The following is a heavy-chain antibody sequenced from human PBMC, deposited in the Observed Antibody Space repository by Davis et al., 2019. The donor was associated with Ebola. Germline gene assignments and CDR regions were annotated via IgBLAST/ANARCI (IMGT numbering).Heavy chain of an antibody. D-gene: IGHD3-9*01. V-gene: IGHV2-5*02. CDR1: RFSLTTPGVG. CDR3: VHRFLTTTIDYGMDV. J-gene: IGHJ6*02. CDR2: LYLDDDK. Sequence: SAPTLVNPTQTLTLTCTFSRFSLTTPGVGVGWIRQPPGKAPDSLTLLYLDDDKRYSPSLKSRPTITKDTSKNQVVLTMTHMDPVDTATYYCVHRFLTTTIDYGMDVWGQGTTVTVSS.